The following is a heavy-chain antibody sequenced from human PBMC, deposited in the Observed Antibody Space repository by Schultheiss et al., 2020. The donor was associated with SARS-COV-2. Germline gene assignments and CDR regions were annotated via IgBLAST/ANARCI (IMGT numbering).Heavy chain of an antibody. CDR1: GFTFSSYA. V-gene: IGHV3-23*01. D-gene: IGHD6-13*01. CDR3: ARDRGAAGDYYYYYGMDV. Sequence: GESLKISCAASGFTFSSYAMHWVRQAPGKGLEWVSAISGSGGSTYYADSVKGRFTISRDNSKNTLYLQMNSLRAEDTAVYYCARDRGAAGDYYYYYGMDVWGQGTTVTVSS. CDR2: ISGSGGST. J-gene: IGHJ6*02.